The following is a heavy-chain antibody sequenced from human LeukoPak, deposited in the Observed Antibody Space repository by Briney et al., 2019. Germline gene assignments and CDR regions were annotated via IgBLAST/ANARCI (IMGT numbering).Heavy chain of an antibody. Sequence: SETLSLTCTVSGGSISSYYWSWIRQPPGKGLEWIGYVYYSGSTNYNPSLKSRVTISVDTSKNQFSLKLSSVTAADTAVYYCARHGGYSSGWDHFDYGGQGTLVTVS. CDR2: VYYSGST. D-gene: IGHD6-19*01. CDR3: ARHGGYSSGWDHFDY. J-gene: IGHJ4*02. CDR1: GGSISSYY. V-gene: IGHV4-59*08.